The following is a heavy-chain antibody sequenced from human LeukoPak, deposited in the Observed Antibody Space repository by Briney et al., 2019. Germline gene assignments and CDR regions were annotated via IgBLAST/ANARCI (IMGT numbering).Heavy chain of an antibody. D-gene: IGHD3-22*01. J-gene: IGHJ1*01. CDR2: INPSGGST. CDR3: ARGVYYDSSGYYSGYKAEYFQH. CDR1: GYTFTSYY. V-gene: IGHV1-46*01. Sequence: GASVRVSCKASGYTFTSYYMHWVRQAPGQGLEWMGLINPSGGSTSYAQKFQGRVTMTRDTSTSTVYMELSSLRTEDTAVYYCARGVYYDSSGYYSGYKAEYFQHWGQGTLVTVSS.